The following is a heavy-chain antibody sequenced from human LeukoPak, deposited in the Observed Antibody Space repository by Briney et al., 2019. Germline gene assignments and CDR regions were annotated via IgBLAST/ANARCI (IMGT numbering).Heavy chain of an antibody. D-gene: IGHD6-13*01. CDR1: GFTFSSYS. CDR3: ASQYTSSRIFDD. J-gene: IGHJ4*02. V-gene: IGHV3-21*01. Sequence: PGGSLRLSCAASGFTFSSYSMNWVRQAPGKGLEWVSSISSSSTYIYYADSVKGRFTVSRDNAKNSLYLQMNSLRAEDTAVYFCASQYTSSRIFDDWGQGTLVTVSS. CDR2: ISSSSTYI.